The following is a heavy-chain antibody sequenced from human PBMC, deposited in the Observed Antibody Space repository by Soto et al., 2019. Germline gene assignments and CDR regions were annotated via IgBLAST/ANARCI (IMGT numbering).Heavy chain of an antibody. CDR1: GYTFTRFG. Sequence: QVQLVQSGAEVKKPGASVKVSCKASGYTFTRFGINWVRQAPGQGLQWMGWISPYNGNTNYAQKLQGRVTMTTDTSTSTAYMELRSLRSDDTAVYYCASDEAMITFGGVVAADYWGQGTLVTVSS. V-gene: IGHV1-18*01. J-gene: IGHJ4*02. D-gene: IGHD3-16*02. CDR2: ISPYNGNT. CDR3: ASDEAMITFGGVVAADY.